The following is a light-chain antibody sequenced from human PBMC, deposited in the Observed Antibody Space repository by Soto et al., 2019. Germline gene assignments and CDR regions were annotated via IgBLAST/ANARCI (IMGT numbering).Light chain of an antibody. J-gene: IGKJ1*01. CDR1: QDIGVR. Sequence: IQMTQSPSSLAASIGDRATITCGASQDIGVRVAWFQQKPGKAPKYLIQAASSLQSGVPSRFRGSGSGTEFFLSINNLQPEDFETYFCLQVFSYPRTFGQGTKVDIK. V-gene: IGKV1-12*01. CDR2: AAS. CDR3: LQVFSYPRT.